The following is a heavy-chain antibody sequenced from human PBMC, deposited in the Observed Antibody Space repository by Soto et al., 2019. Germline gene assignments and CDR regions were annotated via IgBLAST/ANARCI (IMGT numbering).Heavy chain of an antibody. CDR1: GYSISSGYY. Sequence: SETLSLTCAVSGYSISSGYYWGWIRQSPGKGLEWIGNIYHSGSTYYNPSLKSRVTISLDTSKNQFSLNLSSVTAADTAVYYCARRRGSDYWGQGTLVTVYS. CDR3: ARRRGSDY. J-gene: IGHJ4*02. V-gene: IGHV4-38-2*01. D-gene: IGHD3-10*01. CDR2: IYHSGST.